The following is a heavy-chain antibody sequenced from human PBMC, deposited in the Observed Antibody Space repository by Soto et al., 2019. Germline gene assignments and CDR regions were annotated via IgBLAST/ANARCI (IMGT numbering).Heavy chain of an antibody. J-gene: IGHJ4*02. Sequence: EVQLVESGGGLVLPGGSLRLSCAASGFIVSSNYMNWVRQAPGKGLEWVSVIYTGGSTYYADSVKGRFTISRHNSKNTLYLQKNSLRPEDTAVYYCASQTVAGSNALDYWGQGTLVTVSS. V-gene: IGHV3-53*04. CDR1: GFIVSSNY. CDR2: IYTGGST. CDR3: ASQTVAGSNALDY. D-gene: IGHD6-19*01.